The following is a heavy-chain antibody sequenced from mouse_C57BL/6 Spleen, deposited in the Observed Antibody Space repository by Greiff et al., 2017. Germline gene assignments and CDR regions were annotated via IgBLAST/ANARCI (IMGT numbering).Heavy chain of an antibody. CDR3: ARDYYGSSSGYFDV. V-gene: IGHV1-18*01. Sequence: VQLKESGPELVKPGASVKIPCKASGYTFTDYNMDWVKQSHGKSLEWIGDINPNNGGTISNQKFKGKATLTVDKSSSTAYMELRSLTSEDTAVYYCARDYYGSSSGYFDVWGTGTTVTVSS. CDR2: INPNNGGT. CDR1: GYTFTDYN. D-gene: IGHD1-1*01. J-gene: IGHJ1*03.